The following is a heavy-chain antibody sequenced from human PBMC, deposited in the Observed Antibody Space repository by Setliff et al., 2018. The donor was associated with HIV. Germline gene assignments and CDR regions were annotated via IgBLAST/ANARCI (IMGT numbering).Heavy chain of an antibody. CDR2: ISGSGGST. CDR1: GFTFSSYA. V-gene: IGHV3-23*01. D-gene: IGHD6-19*01. Sequence: PGGSLRLSCAASGFTFSSYAMSWVRQAPEKGLEWVSAISGSGGSTYYADSVKGRFTISRDNSKNTLYLQMNSLRAEDTAVYYCAKGQQWLVAGPRDGMDVWGQGTTVTVSS. CDR3: AKGQQWLVAGPRDGMDV. J-gene: IGHJ6*02.